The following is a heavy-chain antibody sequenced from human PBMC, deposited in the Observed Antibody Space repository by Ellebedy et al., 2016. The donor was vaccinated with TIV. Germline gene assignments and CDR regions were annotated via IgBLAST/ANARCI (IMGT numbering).Heavy chain of an antibody. CDR2: ISGSGGST. J-gene: IGHJ4*02. V-gene: IGHV3-23*01. D-gene: IGHD5-24*01. CDR1: GFTFSSYA. CDR3: AKHFRLEMATTYFDY. Sequence: GGSLRLXXAASGFTFSSYAMSWVRQAPGKGLEWVSAISGSGGSTYYADSVKGRFTISRDNSKNTLYLQMNSLRAEDTAVYYCAKHFRLEMATTYFDYWGQGTLVTVSS.